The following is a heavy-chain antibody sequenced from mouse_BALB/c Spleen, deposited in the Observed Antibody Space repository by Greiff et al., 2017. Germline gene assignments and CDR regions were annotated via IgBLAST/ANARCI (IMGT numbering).Heavy chain of an antibody. V-gene: IGHV1S26*01. CDR2: INPSTGYT. Sequence: QVQLQQSGAELVRSGASVKLSCTASGFNIKDYYMHWVKQRPGQGLEWIGYINPSTGYTEYNQKFKDKATLTADKSSSTAYMQLSSLTSEDSAVYYCARKALYYAMDYWGQGTSVTVSS. CDR3: ARKALYYAMDY. J-gene: IGHJ4*01. CDR1: GFNIKDYY.